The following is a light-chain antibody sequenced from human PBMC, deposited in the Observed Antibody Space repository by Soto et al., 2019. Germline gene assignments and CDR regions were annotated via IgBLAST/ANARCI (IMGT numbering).Light chain of an antibody. J-gene: IGKJ1*01. CDR2: DAS. Sequence: EIVMTQSPATLSVSPGERATLSCRASQSVSSNLAWYQQKVGQAPKLLIYDASTRATGIPARFSGSGSGTEFTLTISSLQSEDFAVYYCQQYNDWPETFGQGTKVDIK. V-gene: IGKV3-15*01. CDR1: QSVSSN. CDR3: QQYNDWPET.